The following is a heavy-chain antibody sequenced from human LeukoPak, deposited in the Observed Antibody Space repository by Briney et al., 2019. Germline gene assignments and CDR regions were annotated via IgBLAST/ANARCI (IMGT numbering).Heavy chain of an antibody. J-gene: IGHJ4*02. CDR1: AFSVVSYA. V-gene: IGHV3-23*01. Sequence: GGPCLSLSRSPSAFSVVSYAAGWVSPDGGDGIGWVSSISDSGRCRYSTDCMKGQFTISRDNSKITLYLQMNTLRAENTAVYYCAKSHYGLRNYAIACDYWGQGTLVTVFS. CDR2: ISDSGRCR. D-gene: IGHD3-10*01. CDR3: AKSHYGLRNYAIACDY.